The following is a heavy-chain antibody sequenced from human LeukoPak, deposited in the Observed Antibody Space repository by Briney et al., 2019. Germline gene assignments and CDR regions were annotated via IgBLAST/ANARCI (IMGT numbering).Heavy chain of an antibody. Sequence: PGRSLRLSCAASGFTFSRYAMSWVRQAPGKGLEWVSAISGGSGGSTYYADAVKGRFTISRDNSKTTLYVQMNSLRAEDTAVYYCAKDDYGDFDYWGQGTLVTVSS. CDR3: AKDDYGDFDY. D-gene: IGHD4-17*01. V-gene: IGHV3-23*01. J-gene: IGHJ4*02. CDR2: ISGGSGGST. CDR1: GFTFSRYA.